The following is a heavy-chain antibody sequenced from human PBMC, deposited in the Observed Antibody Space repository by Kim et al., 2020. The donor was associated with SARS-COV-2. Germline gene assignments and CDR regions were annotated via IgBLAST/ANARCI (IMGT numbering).Heavy chain of an antibody. D-gene: IGHD6-19*01. CDR3: TRDRPSIQWLVPRV. CDR1: GFTFGDYA. Sequence: GGSLRLSCTASGFTFGDYAMSWFRQAPGKGLEWVGFIRSKAYGGTTEYAASVKGRFTISRDDSKSIAYLQMNSLKTEDTAVYYCTRDRPSIQWLVPRVWGQGTLVTVSS. CDR2: IRSKAYGGTT. J-gene: IGHJ4*02. V-gene: IGHV3-49*03.